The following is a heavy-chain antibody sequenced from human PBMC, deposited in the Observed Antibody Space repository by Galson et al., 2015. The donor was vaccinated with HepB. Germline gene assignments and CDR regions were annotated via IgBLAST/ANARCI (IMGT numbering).Heavy chain of an antibody. CDR2: IYPGDSNT. J-gene: IGHJ5*01. CDR1: GYSFTSYW. V-gene: IGHV5-51*01. CDR3: AFATACSGGSCYPTWFDP. Sequence: QSGAEVTKPGESLKTSCPGSGYSFTSYWIGWVGEMPGKGLGWIGSIYPGDSNTRSTPSFQGQVTISPDKSISTAYLQWSSLKASETAMYYCAFATACSGGSCYPTWFDPWGQGTLVTVSS. D-gene: IGHD2-15*01.